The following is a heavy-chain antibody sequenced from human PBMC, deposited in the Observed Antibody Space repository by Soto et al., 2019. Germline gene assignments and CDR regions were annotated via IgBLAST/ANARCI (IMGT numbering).Heavy chain of an antibody. CDR1: GFTFSSYW. D-gene: IGHD3-9*01. CDR3: ARVLRYFDWLFNYYFDY. CDR2: IKQDGSEK. Sequence: GGSLILSCAASGFTFSSYWMSWVRQAPGKGLEWVANIKQDGSEKYYVDSVKGRFTISRDNAKNSLYLQMNSLRAEDTAVYYCARVLRYFDWLFNYYFDYWGQGTLVTVSS. J-gene: IGHJ4*02. V-gene: IGHV3-7*01.